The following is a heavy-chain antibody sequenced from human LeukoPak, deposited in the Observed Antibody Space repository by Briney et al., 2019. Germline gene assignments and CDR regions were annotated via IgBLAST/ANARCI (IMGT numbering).Heavy chain of an antibody. CDR2: ISGSGGST. J-gene: IGHJ4*02. V-gene: IGHV3-23*01. CDR1: GFTVSSDY. Sequence: GGSLRLSCVASGFTVSSDYMTWVRQAPGKGLEWVSAISGSGGSTYYADSVKGRFTISRDNSKNTLYLQMNSLRAEDTAVYYCAKNKWLLPSAYFDYWGQGTLVTVSS. D-gene: IGHD3-22*01. CDR3: AKNKWLLPSAYFDY.